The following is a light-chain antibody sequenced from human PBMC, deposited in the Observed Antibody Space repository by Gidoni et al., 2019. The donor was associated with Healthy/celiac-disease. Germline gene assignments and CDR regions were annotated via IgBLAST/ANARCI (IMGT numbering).Light chain of an antibody. J-gene: IGKJ4*01. CDR1: QSISSW. CDR3: QQYNSYSLT. Sequence: DIQMTHSPSTLSASVGDRVTITCRASQSISSWLAWYQQKPGKAPKLLIYKASSLESGVPSRFSGSGSGTEFTLTSSSLQPDDFATYYCQQYNSYSLTFGGGTKVEIK. V-gene: IGKV1-5*03. CDR2: KAS.